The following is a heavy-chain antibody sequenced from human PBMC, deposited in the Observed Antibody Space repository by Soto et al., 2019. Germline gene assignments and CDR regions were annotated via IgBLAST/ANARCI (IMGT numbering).Heavy chain of an antibody. D-gene: IGHD1-26*01. CDR1: GGTFSSYA. CDR2: IIPIFGTA. Sequence: GASVKVSCKASGGTFSSYAISWVRQAPGQGLEWMGGIIPIFGTANYAQKSQSRVTITADESTSTAYMELSSLRSEDTAVYYCARCNTIVGATILPRSLDAFDIWGQGTMVTVSS. V-gene: IGHV1-69*13. J-gene: IGHJ3*02. CDR3: ARCNTIVGATILPRSLDAFDI.